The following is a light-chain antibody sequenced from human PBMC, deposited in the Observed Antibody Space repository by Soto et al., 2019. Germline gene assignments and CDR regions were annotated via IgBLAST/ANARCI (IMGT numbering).Light chain of an antibody. V-gene: IGLV2-14*01. CDR2: EVT. J-gene: IGLJ2*01. Sequence: QSALTQPASVSGSPGQSTTISCTGTSSDVGGYNYVSWYQQHPGKAPKLMIYEVTNRPSGVSDRFSGSKSGNTASLTISGLQAEDEADYYCNSYTTSSPYVVFGGGPKVTVL. CDR1: SSDVGGYNY. CDR3: NSYTTSSPYVV.